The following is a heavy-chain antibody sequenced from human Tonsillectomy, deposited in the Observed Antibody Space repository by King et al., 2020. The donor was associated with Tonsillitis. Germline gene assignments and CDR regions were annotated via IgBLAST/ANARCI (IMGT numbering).Heavy chain of an antibody. V-gene: IGHV3-23*04. J-gene: IGHJ4*02. Sequence: VQLVESGGGLVQPGGSLRLSCAASGFTFSNYAMSWVRQAPGKGLEWVSTMSGSGCGTFYADSVKGRFTISRDNSKNTLFLQMNSLRAGDTAVYYCAILYRGRGSFDYLGQGTLVTVSS. D-gene: IGHD3-10*01. CDR1: GFTFSNYA. CDR3: AILYRGRGSFDY. CDR2: MSGSGCGT.